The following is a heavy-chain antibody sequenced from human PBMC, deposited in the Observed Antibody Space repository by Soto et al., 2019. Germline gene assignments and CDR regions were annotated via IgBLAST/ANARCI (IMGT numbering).Heavy chain of an antibody. D-gene: IGHD5-18*01. J-gene: IGHJ4*01. CDR2: ISNNNVDT. Sequence: EVHLLESGGGLVQPGGSLRLSCAASGLTFSSHSMTWVGQAPGKGLEWISGISNNNVDTFYAESVKGRFTISRDNSKNSVSLQMNSVRADDTARYFCSKWSGYGASWGHGTLVIVSS. CDR3: SKWSGYGAS. CDR1: GLTFSSHS. V-gene: IGHV3-23*01.